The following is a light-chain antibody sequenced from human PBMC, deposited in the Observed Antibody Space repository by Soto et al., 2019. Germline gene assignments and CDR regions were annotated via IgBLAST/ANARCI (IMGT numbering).Light chain of an antibody. CDR2: EVN. CDR1: ISDVGGYSY. CDR3: SSFTSTSTYV. Sequence: QSVLTQPASVSGSPGQSITISCTGTISDVGGYSYVSWYQQHPGKAPKLIIYEVNYRPSGVSNRFSGSKSGNTASLTISGLQAEDEADYYCSSFTSTSTYVFGTGTKGTVL. V-gene: IGLV2-14*01. J-gene: IGLJ1*01.